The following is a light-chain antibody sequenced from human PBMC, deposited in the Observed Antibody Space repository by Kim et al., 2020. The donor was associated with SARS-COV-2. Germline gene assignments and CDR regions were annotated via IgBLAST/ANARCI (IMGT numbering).Light chain of an antibody. CDR2: GAS. CDR1: QSVSSSY. V-gene: IGKV3-20*01. CDR3: QQYGSSPPYT. Sequence: EIVLTQSPGTLSFSPGERATLSCRARQSVSSSYLAWYQQKPGQAPRLLIYGASSRATGIPDRFSGSGSGTDFTLTISRLEPEDFAVYYCQQYGSSPPYTFGQGTKLEIK. J-gene: IGKJ2*01.